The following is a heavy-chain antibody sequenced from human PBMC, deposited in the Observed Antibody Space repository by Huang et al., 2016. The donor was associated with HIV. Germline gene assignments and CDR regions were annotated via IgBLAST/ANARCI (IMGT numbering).Heavy chain of an antibody. CDR2: NSGRGFDT. CDR3: AGVGNFSVRLAWEKDAFDI. D-gene: IGHD3-3*01. V-gene: IGHV3-23*01. J-gene: IGHJ3*02. Sequence: EVQLLESGGGLVQPGGSLSIACAASGFTCSSFAMTWVRQAPWKGRGWVSVNSGRGFDTDYAESVKGRFTRSSDGSKTTLLLHMSSLRVEDTAVYYGAGVGNFSVRLAWEKDAFDIWGQGTTVTVSS. CDR1: GFTCSSFA.